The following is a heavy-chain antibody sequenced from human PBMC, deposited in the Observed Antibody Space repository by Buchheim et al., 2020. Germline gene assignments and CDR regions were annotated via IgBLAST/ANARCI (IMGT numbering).Heavy chain of an antibody. D-gene: IGHD3-22*01. CDR3: AKDSELYDSSGYYYSQGYNDY. V-gene: IGHV3-30*18. J-gene: IGHJ4*02. CDR1: GFTFSSYG. Sequence: QVQLVESGGGVVQPGRSLRLSCAASGFTFSSYGMHWVRQAPGKGLEWVAVISYDGSNKYYADSVKGRFTISRDNSKHTLYLQMNSLRAEDTAVYYCAKDSELYDSSGYYYSQGYNDYWGQGTL. CDR2: ISYDGSNK.